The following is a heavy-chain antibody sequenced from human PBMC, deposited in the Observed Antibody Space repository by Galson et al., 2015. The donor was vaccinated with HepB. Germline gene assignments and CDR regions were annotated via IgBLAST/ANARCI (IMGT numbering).Heavy chain of an antibody. CDR1: GFTFSSYS. Sequence: SLRLSCAASGFTFSSYSMNWVRQAPGKGLEWVSSISSSSSYIYYADSVKGRFTISRDNAKNSLYLQMNSLRAEDTAVYYCARAPGGGTSLSDYWGQGTLVTVSS. J-gene: IGHJ4*02. V-gene: IGHV3-21*01. CDR3: ARAPGGGTSLSDY. D-gene: IGHD4-23*01. CDR2: ISSSSSYI.